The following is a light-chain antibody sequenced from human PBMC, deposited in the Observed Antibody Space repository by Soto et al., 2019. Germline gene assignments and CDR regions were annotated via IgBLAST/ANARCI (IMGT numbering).Light chain of an antibody. CDR2: DVS. V-gene: IGLV2-14*01. CDR1: SSDVGAYNY. Sequence: QSALTQPASVSGSPGQSITISCTGTSSDVGAYNYVSWYQQHPGKAPKLMIYDVSNRPSGVSNRFSGSKSGKSASLTISGRQAEDEAAYYCSSYASSSTYVFGTGTKLTVL. J-gene: IGLJ1*01. CDR3: SSYASSSTYV.